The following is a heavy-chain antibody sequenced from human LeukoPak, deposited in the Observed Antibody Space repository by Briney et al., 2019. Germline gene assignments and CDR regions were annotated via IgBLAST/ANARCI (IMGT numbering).Heavy chain of an antibody. CDR1: GGSFSGYY. D-gene: IGHD4-17*01. J-gene: IGHJ4*02. CDR2: INHSGST. Sequence: SETLSLTCAVYGGSFSGYYWSWIRQPPGKGLEWIEEINHSGSTNYNPSLKSRVTISVDTSKNQFSLKLSSVTAADTAVYYCARLPPYGDYAFDYWGQGTLVTVSS. V-gene: IGHV4-34*01. CDR3: ARLPPYGDYAFDY.